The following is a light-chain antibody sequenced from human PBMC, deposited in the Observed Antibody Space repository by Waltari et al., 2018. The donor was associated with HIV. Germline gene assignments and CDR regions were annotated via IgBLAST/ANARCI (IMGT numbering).Light chain of an antibody. CDR3: MQALQTPLT. CDR2: LGS. Sequence: DIVMTQSPLSLPVTPGEPASISCRSSQGLLHSNGYNYLDWYLQKPGQSPQLLIFLGSNRASGVPDRCSGSGSGTDFTLKSSRVEAEDVGVYYCMQALQTPLTFGGGTKVEIK. J-gene: IGKJ4*01. V-gene: IGKV2-28*01. CDR1: QGLLHSNGYNY.